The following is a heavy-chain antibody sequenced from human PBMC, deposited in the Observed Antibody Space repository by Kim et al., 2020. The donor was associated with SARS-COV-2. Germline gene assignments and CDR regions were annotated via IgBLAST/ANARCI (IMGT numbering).Heavy chain of an antibody. Sequence: GGSLRLSCADSGFTFSSYAMSWVRQAPGKGLEWVSAISGSGGSTYYADSVRGRFTISRDNSKNTLYLQMNSLRAEDTAVYYCATDSSGYYFYYYYGMDVWGQGTTVTVPS. D-gene: IGHD3-22*01. J-gene: IGHJ6*02. CDR2: ISGSGGST. CDR1: GFTFSSYA. CDR3: ATDSSGYYFYYYYGMDV. V-gene: IGHV3-23*01.